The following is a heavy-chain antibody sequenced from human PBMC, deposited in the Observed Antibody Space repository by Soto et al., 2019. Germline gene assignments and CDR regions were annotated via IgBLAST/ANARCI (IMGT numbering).Heavy chain of an antibody. D-gene: IGHD6-13*01. Sequence: GGSLRLSCAASGFIFSDYYMSWVRQTPGKGLEWISYISTRSTYTNYANSVKGRFTISRDNTKNSLYLQMDSLRAEDTAVYYCTRGASRDSSARGWFDPWGPGTLVTVSS. CDR2: ISTRSTYT. CDR3: TRGASRDSSARGWFDP. CDR1: GFIFSDYY. V-gene: IGHV3-11*06. J-gene: IGHJ5*02.